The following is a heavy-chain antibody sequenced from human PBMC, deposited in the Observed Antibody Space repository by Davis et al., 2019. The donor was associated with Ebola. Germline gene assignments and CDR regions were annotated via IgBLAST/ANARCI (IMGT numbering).Heavy chain of an antibody. Sequence: PGGSLRLSCAASGFTFSDSAMHWVRQASGKGLEWIGRIRTKASSYATAYAASVKGRFTISRDDSKNTVYLQMNGLKTEDTAIYYCATPLGYCITSSCYATLVNGMDVWGQGTTVTVSS. CDR2: IRTKASSYAT. V-gene: IGHV3-73*01. J-gene: IGHJ6*02. CDR3: ATPLGYCITSSCYATLVNGMDV. CDR1: GFTFSDSA. D-gene: IGHD2-2*01.